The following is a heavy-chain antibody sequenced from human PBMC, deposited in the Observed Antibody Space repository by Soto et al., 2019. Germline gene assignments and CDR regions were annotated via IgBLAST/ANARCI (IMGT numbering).Heavy chain of an antibody. J-gene: IGHJ1*01. CDR3: ARVGYYDSSGYYYGDFQH. CDR1: GVTFSSYA. CDR2: IIPIFGTA. V-gene: IGHV1-69*13. D-gene: IGHD3-22*01. Sequence: SVKVSCKASGVTFSSYAISWVRQAPGQGLEWMGGIIPIFGTANYAQKFQGRVTITADESTSTAYMELSSLRSEDTAVYYCARVGYYDSSGYYYGDFQHWGQGTLVTVSS.